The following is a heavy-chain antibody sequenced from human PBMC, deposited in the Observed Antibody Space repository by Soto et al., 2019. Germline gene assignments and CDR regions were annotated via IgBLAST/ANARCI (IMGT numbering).Heavy chain of an antibody. CDR2: INAGNGNT. D-gene: IGHD2-15*01. V-gene: IGHV1-3*01. CDR1: GYSFTNYW. J-gene: IGHJ4*02. Sequence: GESLKISCKGSGYSFTNYWIGWVRQAPGQRLEWMGWINAGNGNTKYSQKFQGRVTITRDTSASTAYMELSSLRSEDTAVYYCARDLGGWPDYWGQGTLVTVSS. CDR3: ARDLGGWPDY.